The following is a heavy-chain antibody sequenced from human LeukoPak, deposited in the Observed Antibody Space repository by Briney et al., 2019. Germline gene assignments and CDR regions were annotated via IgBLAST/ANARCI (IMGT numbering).Heavy chain of an antibody. V-gene: IGHV3-48*03. CDR2: ISSSGSTI. J-gene: IGHJ4*02. CDR3: ASGIRSDIVVVVAAAGDY. CDR1: GFTFSSYE. Sequence: PGGSLRLSCAPSGFTFSSYEMNWVRQAPGEGLEWVSYISSSGSTIYYADSVKGRFTISRDNAKNSLYLQMNSLRAEDTAVYYCASGIRSDIVVVVAAAGDYWGQGTLVTVSS. D-gene: IGHD2-15*01.